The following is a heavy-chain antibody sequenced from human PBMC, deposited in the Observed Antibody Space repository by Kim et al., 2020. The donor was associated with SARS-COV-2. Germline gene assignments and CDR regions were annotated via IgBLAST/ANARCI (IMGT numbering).Heavy chain of an antibody. V-gene: IGHV1-3*01. CDR3: ATGYCSSTSCQYYLDY. J-gene: IGHJ4*02. CDR1: GYTFTGYA. D-gene: IGHD2-2*01. CDR2: INAGNGDT. Sequence: ASVKVSCKASGYTFTGYAIHWVRHAPGQRLEWMGWINAGNGDTKYSQTFQGRVTITRDTSASTAYMELSSLRSEDTAMYYCATGYCSSTSCQYYLDYWGQGTLLTVS.